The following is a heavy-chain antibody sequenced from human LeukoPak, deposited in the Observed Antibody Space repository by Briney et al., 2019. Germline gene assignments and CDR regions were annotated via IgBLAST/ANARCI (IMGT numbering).Heavy chain of an antibody. D-gene: IGHD6-13*01. J-gene: IGHJ6*03. CDR3: ARVPPDSPFDSSSWYRSVKDYHYYYMDV. CDR1: GYTFSGYY. Sequence: AASVKVSCKASGYTFSGYYMHWVRQAPGQGLEWMGWINPKSGGTNEAQKFHDRVTMTRDTSIRTAYMEVSRLRSDDTAVYYCARVPPDSPFDSSSWYRSVKDYHYYYMDVWGKGTTVTISS. CDR2: INPKSGGT. V-gene: IGHV1-2*02.